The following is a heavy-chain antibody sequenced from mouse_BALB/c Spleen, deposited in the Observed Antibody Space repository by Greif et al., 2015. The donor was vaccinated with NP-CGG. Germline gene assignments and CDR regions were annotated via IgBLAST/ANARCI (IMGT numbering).Heavy chain of an antibody. Sequence: LVESGAELVRPGTSVKISCKASSYTFTNYWLGWVKQRPGHGLEWIGDIYPGGGYTNYNEKFKGKATLTADTSSSTAYMQLSSLTSEDSAVYFCAITTATDYAMDYWGQGTSVTVSS. CDR1: SYTFTNYW. CDR2: IYPGGGYT. J-gene: IGHJ4*01. CDR3: AITTATDYAMDY. D-gene: IGHD1-2*01. V-gene: IGHV1-63*02.